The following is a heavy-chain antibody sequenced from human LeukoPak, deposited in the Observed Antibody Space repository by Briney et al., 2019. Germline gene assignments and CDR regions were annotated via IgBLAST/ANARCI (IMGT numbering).Heavy chain of an antibody. CDR3: AREMNYGDYGNAFDV. V-gene: IGHV1-2*02. CDR1: GYTFTDYY. CDR2: INPKRGVT. D-gene: IGHD4-17*01. Sequence: ASVKGSCKAFGYTFTDYYIHWMRQAPGQGLEWMGWINPKRGVTTYAQKFQGRVTMTRDTSITTAYMELTRLRSDDTTIYYCAREMNYGDYGNAFDVWGQGTKVTVSS. J-gene: IGHJ3*01.